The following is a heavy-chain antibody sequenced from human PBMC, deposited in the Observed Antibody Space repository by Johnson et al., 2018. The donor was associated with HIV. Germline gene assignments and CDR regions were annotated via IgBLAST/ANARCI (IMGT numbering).Heavy chain of an antibody. J-gene: IGHJ3*02. D-gene: IGHD5-24*01. CDR3: AKDRDAYTLSTDAFDI. Sequence: QVQLVESGGGVVQPGRSLRLSCSASGFTFSNYGMHWVRQAPGKGLEWVAVIWFDESNKYYEDSVKGRFTISRDNSKNTLYLQMNSLRAEDTAVYHCAKDRDAYTLSTDAFDIWGQGTMVTVSS. V-gene: IGHV3-33*06. CDR1: GFTFSNYG. CDR2: IWFDESNK.